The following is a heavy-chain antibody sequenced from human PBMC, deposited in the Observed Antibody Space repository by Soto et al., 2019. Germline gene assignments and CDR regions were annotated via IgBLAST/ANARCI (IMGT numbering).Heavy chain of an antibody. Sequence: GGSLRLSCAASGFTFSSYAMSWVRQAPGKGLEWVSAISGSGGSTYYADSVKGRFTISRDNSKNTLYLQMNSLRAEDTAVYYCAKDMDTAMVWGYYFDYWGQGTLVTVSS. CDR1: GFTFSSYA. D-gene: IGHD5-18*01. V-gene: IGHV3-23*01. CDR2: ISGSGGST. J-gene: IGHJ4*02. CDR3: AKDMDTAMVWGYYFDY.